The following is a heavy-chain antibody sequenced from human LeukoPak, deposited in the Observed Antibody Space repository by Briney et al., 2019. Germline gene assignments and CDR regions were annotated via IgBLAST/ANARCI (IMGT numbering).Heavy chain of an antibody. D-gene: IGHD3-22*01. Sequence: GGSLRLSCAASGFTFSSYVMTWVRQAPGRGLEWASGISGSAGSTYYADSVKGRFTISRDNSKNTLDLQMNSLRAEDTAEYYCAKVGPGYDRSGYYDNWGQGTLVTVSS. J-gene: IGHJ4*02. CDR3: AKVGPGYDRSGYYDN. CDR2: ISGSAGST. CDR1: GFTFSSYV. V-gene: IGHV3-23*01.